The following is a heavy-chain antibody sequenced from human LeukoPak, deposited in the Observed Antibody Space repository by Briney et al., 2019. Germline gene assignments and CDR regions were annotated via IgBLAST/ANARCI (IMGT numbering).Heavy chain of an antibody. J-gene: IGHJ4*02. Sequence: GGSLRLSCAASGFTLSSDSMSWVRQASGKGLEWVSGIGGSGADTLYADSVKGRFTISRDNSKNTLFLQMDSLRAEDTAVYYCGKDRQLDCWGQGTLVTVSS. CDR2: IGGSGADT. V-gene: IGHV3-23*01. CDR1: GFTLSSDS. CDR3: GKDRQLDC. D-gene: IGHD1-1*01.